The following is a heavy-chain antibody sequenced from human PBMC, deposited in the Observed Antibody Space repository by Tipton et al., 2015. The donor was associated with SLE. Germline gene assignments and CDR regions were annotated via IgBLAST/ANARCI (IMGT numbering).Heavy chain of an antibody. Sequence: TLSLTCTVSGGSISSGDYYWSWIRQPPGKGLEWIGYIYYSGSTYYNPSLKSRVTISVDTSKNQFSLKLSSVTAADTAVYYCARASGLRFLEWLLSAFDIWGQGTMVTVSS. J-gene: IGHJ3*02. CDR3: ARASGLRFLEWLLSAFDI. CDR2: IYYSGST. CDR1: GGSISSGDYY. D-gene: IGHD3-3*01. V-gene: IGHV4-30-4*08.